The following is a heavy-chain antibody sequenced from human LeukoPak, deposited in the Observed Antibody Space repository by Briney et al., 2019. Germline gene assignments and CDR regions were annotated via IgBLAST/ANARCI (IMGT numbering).Heavy chain of an antibody. CDR1: GFTFRVYA. CDR2: IWSDENNK. CDR3: ATGAGLWSPDY. J-gene: IGHJ4*02. Sequence: GGSLRLSCAASGFTFRVYAMHWVRQTPGKGLEWVAVIWSDENNKHYADSVKGRFTISRDNSKNTVYLQMNSLRVEDTALYYCATGAGLWSPDYWGQGTLVTVSS. V-gene: IGHV3-33*01. D-gene: IGHD5-18*01.